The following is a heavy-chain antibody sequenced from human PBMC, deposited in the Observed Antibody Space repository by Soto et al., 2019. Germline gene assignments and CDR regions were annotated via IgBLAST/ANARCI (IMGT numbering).Heavy chain of an antibody. CDR3: ARGSHYDFWSGYYPTPFDP. D-gene: IGHD3-3*01. J-gene: IGHJ5*02. CDR2: ISSSGSTI. CDR1: GFTFSSYE. V-gene: IGHV3-48*03. Sequence: PGGSLRLSCAASGFTFSSYEMNWVRQAPGKGLEWVSYISSSGSTIYYADSVKGRFTISRDNAKNSLYLQMNSLRAEDTAVYYCARGSHYDFWSGYYPTPFDPWGQGTLVTVSS.